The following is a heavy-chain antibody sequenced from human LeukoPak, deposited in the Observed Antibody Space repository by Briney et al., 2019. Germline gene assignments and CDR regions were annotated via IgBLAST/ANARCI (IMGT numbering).Heavy chain of an antibody. CDR2: MSSSGGTI. J-gene: IGHJ3*02. Sequence: GGSLRLSCAASGFTFDDYGMNWVRQAPGKGLEWVSYMSSSGGTIYYADSVKGRFTISRDNAKSSLYLQMNSLRVEDTAVYYCARPTAVGATPRAFDIWGQGTMVTVSS. D-gene: IGHD1-26*01. V-gene: IGHV3-48*03. CDR1: GFTFDDYG. CDR3: ARPTAVGATPRAFDI.